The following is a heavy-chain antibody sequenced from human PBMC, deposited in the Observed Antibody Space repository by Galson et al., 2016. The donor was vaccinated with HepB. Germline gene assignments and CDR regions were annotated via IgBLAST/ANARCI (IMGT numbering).Heavy chain of an antibody. Sequence: LRLSCAASGFPLRSYAMSWVRQAPGKGLEWVSAISGSGADTYYADSVKGRFTIYRDNSKNSLYLQMNCLRAEDTAVYYCVQGSTAPAVWGKGTTVTVSS. CDR3: VQGSTAPAV. J-gene: IGHJ6*04. V-gene: IGHV3-23*01. CDR1: GFPLRSYA. D-gene: IGHD1-26*01. CDR2: ISGSGADT.